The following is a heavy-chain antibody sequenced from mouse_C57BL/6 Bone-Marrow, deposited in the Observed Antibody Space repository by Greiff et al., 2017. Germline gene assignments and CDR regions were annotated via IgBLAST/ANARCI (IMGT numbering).Heavy chain of an antibody. CDR3: ARKVYSHYAMDY. Sequence: QVQLKESGAELVKPGASVKISCKASGYAFSSYWMNWVKQRPGKGLEWIGQIYPGDGDTNYNGKFKGKATLTADKSSSTAYMQLSSLTSEDSAVDFCARKVYSHYAMDYWGQGTSVTVSS. V-gene: IGHV1-80*01. J-gene: IGHJ4*01. CDR2: IYPGDGDT. CDR1: GYAFSSYW. D-gene: IGHD2-12*01.